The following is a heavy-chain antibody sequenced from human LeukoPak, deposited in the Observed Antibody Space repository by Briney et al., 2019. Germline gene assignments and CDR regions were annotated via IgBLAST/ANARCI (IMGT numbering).Heavy chain of an antibody. CDR1: GFTFSSYA. J-gene: IGHJ1*01. CDR2: ISGSGGST. Sequence: PGGSLRLSCAASGFTFSSYAMSWVRQAPGKGLEWVSGISGSGGSTYYGDSVKGRYTISRDNFKNTLYLQMNSLRVEDTAVYYCAKDSWLVPAKDCYFQYWGQGTLVTVSS. D-gene: IGHD6-19*01. V-gene: IGHV3-23*01. CDR3: AKDSWLVPAKDCYFQY.